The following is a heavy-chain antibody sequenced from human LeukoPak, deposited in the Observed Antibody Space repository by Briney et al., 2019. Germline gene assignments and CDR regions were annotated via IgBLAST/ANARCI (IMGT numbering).Heavy chain of an antibody. CDR3: AHRGDFWSGPEAWDY. V-gene: IGHV2-5*01. CDR2: IYWNDDK. CDR1: GFSFSTSGVG. Sequence: SGPTLVNPTQTLTLTCTLSGFSFSTSGVGVGWIRQPPGKALERLALIYWNDDKLYSPSLKSRLTITKDTSKNQVVLTMTNMDPVDTATYYCAHRGDFWSGPEAWDYWGQGTLVTVSS. J-gene: IGHJ4*02. D-gene: IGHD3-3*01.